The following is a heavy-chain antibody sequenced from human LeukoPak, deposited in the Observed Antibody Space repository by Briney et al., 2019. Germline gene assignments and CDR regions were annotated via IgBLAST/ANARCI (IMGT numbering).Heavy chain of an antibody. CDR3: ARGTKRAVRYCSGGSCYPRFDY. D-gene: IGHD2-15*01. V-gene: IGHV4-34*01. Sequence: SETLSLTCAVYGGSFSGYYWSWIRQPPGKGLEWIGEINHSGSTNYHPSLKSRVTISVDTSKNQFSLKLSSVTAADTAVYYCARGTKRAVRYCSGGSCYPRFDYWGQGTLVTVSS. CDR2: INHSGST. CDR1: GGSFSGYY. J-gene: IGHJ4*02.